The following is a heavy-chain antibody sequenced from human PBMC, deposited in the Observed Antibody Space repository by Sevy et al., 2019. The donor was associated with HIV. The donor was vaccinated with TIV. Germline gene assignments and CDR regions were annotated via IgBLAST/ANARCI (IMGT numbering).Heavy chain of an antibody. J-gene: IGHJ6*02. V-gene: IGHV3-23*01. Sequence: GGSLRLSCAASGFTFSNYPMSWVRHSPGKGLEWVSDISAGGTTTYYADSVEGRFTISRDNSKHTVSLQMNSLGAEDTDIYYCAKRYCSTIPGYDDDFWNPYSFYGLDVGGEGISVTVSS. CDR2: ISAGGTTT. CDR1: GFTFSNYP. D-gene: IGHD2-2*01. CDR3: AKRYCSTIPGYDDDFWNPYSFYGLDV.